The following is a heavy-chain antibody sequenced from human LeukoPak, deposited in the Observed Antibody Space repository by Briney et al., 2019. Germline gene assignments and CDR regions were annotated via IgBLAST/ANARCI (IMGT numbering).Heavy chain of an antibody. CDR1: GYSISSGYY. V-gene: IGHV4-38-2*02. CDR2: VFQSGTT. J-gene: IGHJ4*02. D-gene: IGHD5-24*01. Sequence: SETLSLTCTVSGYSISSGYYWGWVRQPPGKGQEWIGGVFQSGTTYYNPALQSRVTISMDKSKDQFSLKLNSVTAADTAVYYCARQPYGGDNSCFDFWGQGTLVTVSS. CDR3: ARQPYGGDNSCFDF.